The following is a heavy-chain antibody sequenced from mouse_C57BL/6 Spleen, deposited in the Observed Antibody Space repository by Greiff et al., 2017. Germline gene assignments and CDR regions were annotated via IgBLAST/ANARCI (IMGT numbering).Heavy chain of an antibody. CDR3: AGDYVWFAY. Sequence: EVKVVESGGGLVKPGGSLKLSCAASGFTFSDYGMHWVRQAPEQGLEWVAYISSGSSTIYYADTVKGRFTLSRDNAKNTLLLPMTRLRSEDTAMYYCAGDYVWFAYWGQGTLVTVSA. CDR1: GFTFSDYG. D-gene: IGHD2-4*01. J-gene: IGHJ3*01. CDR2: ISSGSSTI. V-gene: IGHV5-17*01.